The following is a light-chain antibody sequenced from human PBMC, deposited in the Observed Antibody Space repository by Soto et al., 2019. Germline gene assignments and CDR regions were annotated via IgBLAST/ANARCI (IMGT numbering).Light chain of an antibody. Sequence: EIVLTQSPGTLSLSPGERATLSCRASQSINSNSLAWYEHKPGQAPRLLIYRASSRATGIPDRFSGSGSGTDLALTISRLEPEDFAVYYCQRYGTSAGFTFGPGTKVDIK. CDR2: RAS. J-gene: IGKJ3*01. CDR3: QRYGTSAGFT. CDR1: QSINSNS. V-gene: IGKV3-20*01.